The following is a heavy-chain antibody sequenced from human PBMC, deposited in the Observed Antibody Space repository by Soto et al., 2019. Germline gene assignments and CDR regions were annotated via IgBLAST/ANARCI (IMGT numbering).Heavy chain of an antibody. Sequence: PGGSLRLSCAASGFTFSNYHMNWVRQAPGKGLEWISSISGSGNEIYYADSVRGRFTISRDNAKTSLYLQMNSLRVEDTAVYYWGNAPTVIVKIFPSNGGQGTLVTVSS. CDR1: GFTFSNYH. D-gene: IGHD3-10*01. V-gene: IGHV3-21*06. CDR2: ISGSGNEI. J-gene: IGHJ4*01. CDR3: GNAPTVIVKIFPSN.